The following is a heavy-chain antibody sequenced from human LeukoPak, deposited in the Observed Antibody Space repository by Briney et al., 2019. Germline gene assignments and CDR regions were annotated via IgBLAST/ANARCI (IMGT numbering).Heavy chain of an antibody. CDR2: ISGSGGST. CDR3: AKTYVWYYFDY. V-gene: IGHV3-23*01. D-gene: IGHD3-16*01. CDR1: GFTFSSYG. J-gene: IGHJ4*02. Sequence: GGSLRLSCAASGFTFSSYGMSWVRQAPGKGLEWVSTISGSGGSTYYADSVKGRFTISRDNSKNTLYLQMNSLRAEDAAIYYCAKTYVWYYFDYWGQGILVTVSS.